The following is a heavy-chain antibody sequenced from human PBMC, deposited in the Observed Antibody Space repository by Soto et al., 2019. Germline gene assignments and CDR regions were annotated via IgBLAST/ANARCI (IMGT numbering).Heavy chain of an antibody. CDR1: GYSFTSYW. CDR3: ARHRRLHCTNGVCYSRKYYYYYVMDV. D-gene: IGHD2-8*01. Sequence: PGESLKISCKGSGYSFTSYWIGWVRQMPGKGLEWMGIIYPGDSDTRYSPSFQGQVTISADKSISTAYLQWSSLKASDTAMYYCARHRRLHCTNGVCYSRKYYYYYVMDVWGQGTTVTVSS. CDR2: IYPGDSDT. V-gene: IGHV5-51*01. J-gene: IGHJ6*02.